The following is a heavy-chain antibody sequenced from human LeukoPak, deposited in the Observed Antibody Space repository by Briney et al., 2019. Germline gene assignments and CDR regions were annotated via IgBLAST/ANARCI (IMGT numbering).Heavy chain of an antibody. Sequence: PGGSLRLSCAASGFTFSSYGMHWVRQAPGKGLEWVAVIWYDGSNKYYAGSVKGRFTISRDNSKNTLYLQMNSLRAEDTAVYYCARGQLRFPNYYYYGMDVWGQGTTVTVSS. D-gene: IGHD3-3*01. CDR1: GFTFSSYG. CDR3: ARGQLRFPNYYYYGMDV. CDR2: IWYDGSNK. V-gene: IGHV3-33*01. J-gene: IGHJ6*02.